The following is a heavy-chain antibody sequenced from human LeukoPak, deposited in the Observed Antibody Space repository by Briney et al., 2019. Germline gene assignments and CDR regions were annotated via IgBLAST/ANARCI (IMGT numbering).Heavy chain of an antibody. CDR1: GGSFSGYY. Sequence: PETLSLTCAVYGGSFSGYYWSWIRQPPGKGLEWIGEINRSGSTNYNPSLKSRVTISVDTSKSQFSLKLSSVTAADTAVYYCARRPGSGWYGRYFDLWGRGTLVTVSS. J-gene: IGHJ2*01. CDR2: INRSGST. D-gene: IGHD6-19*01. V-gene: IGHV4-34*01. CDR3: ARRPGSGWYGRYFDL.